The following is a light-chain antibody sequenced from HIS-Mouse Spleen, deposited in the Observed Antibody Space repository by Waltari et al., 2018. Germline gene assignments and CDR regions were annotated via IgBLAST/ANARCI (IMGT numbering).Light chain of an antibody. Sequence: SYELTQPPSVSVSPGQTARITCSGDALPKQSAYWYQQKPGQAPVLVISKDSERPSGIPERCSGSSSGTTVTLTISGVQAEDEADYYCQSADSSGTYQDVVFGGGTKLTVL. CDR1: ALPKQS. CDR2: KDS. V-gene: IGLV3-25*03. CDR3: QSADSSGTYQDVV. J-gene: IGLJ2*01.